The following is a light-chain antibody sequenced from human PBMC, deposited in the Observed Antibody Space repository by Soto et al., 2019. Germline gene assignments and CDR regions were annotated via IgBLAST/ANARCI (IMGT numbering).Light chain of an antibody. CDR1: SSDVGGYRY. Sequence: QSALAQPASVSGSPGQSITISCTGSSSDVGGYRYVSWFQQHPGKAPKVIIYEVSNRPSGVSNRFSGSKSGNTASLTISGLQAEDEADYYCNSYSSTDTPDVFGTGTKLTVL. V-gene: IGLV2-14*01. CDR2: EVS. CDR3: NSYSSTDTPDV. J-gene: IGLJ1*01.